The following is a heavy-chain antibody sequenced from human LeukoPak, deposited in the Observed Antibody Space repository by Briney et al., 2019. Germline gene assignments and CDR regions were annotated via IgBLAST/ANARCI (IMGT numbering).Heavy chain of an antibody. CDR3: ARDVTMVTGRVYYYYYYMDV. D-gene: IGHD4-23*01. J-gene: IGHJ6*03. CDR2: TYYRSKWYN. CDR1: GDSVSSNSAA. V-gene: IGHV6-1*01. Sequence: SQTLSLTCAISGDSVSSNSAAWNWIRQSPSRGLEWLGRTYYRSKWYNDYAVSVKSRITINPDTSKNQFSLQLNSVTPEDTAVYYCARDVTMVTGRVYYYYYYMDVWGKGTTVTVSS.